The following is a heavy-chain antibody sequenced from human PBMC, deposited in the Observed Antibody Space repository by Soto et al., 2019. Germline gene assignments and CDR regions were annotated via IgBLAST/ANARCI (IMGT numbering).Heavy chain of an antibody. CDR2: ISSRGST. CDR3: ATTVSSGYHGLEV. CDR1: GSSISSSVYY. V-gene: IGHV4-39*02. Sequence: SESLSRTGTVSGSSISSSVYYWAWIRQPPGKWLQRIESISSRGSTYYNPSLRSRVTISVGTSKNDFSLKRSSETAADTAVYYCATTVSSGYHGLEVWGQGTMVAVSS. J-gene: IGHJ6*02. D-gene: IGHD3-22*01.